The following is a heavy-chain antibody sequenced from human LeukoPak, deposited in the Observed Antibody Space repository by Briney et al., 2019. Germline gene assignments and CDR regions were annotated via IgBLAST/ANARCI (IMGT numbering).Heavy chain of an antibody. CDR1: GGTFSSYA. V-gene: IGHV1-69*05. D-gene: IGHD2-8*01. CDR2: IIPIFGTA. CDR3: AGSFIVLMVYARDNWFDP. J-gene: IGHJ5*02. Sequence: SVKVSCKASGGTFSSYAISWVRQAPGQGLELMGRIIPIFGTANYAQKFQGRVTITTDESTSTAYMELSSLRSEDTAVYYCAGSFIVLMVYARDNWFDPWGQGTLVTVSS.